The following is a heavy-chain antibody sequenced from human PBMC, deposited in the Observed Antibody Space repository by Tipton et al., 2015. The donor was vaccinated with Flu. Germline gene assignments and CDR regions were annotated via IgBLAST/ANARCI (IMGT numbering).Heavy chain of an antibody. J-gene: IGHJ5*02. CDR2: VPRTGST. V-gene: IGHV4-38-2*01. CDR1: GDSISSDFY. D-gene: IGHD4-11*01. CDR3: ARRDYSNYVSEPKNWFDV. Sequence: TLSLTCAVSGDSISSDFYWAWIRQFPGKGLEWIGTVPRTGSTIYNPSLKSRVTISIDTSKNQFSLNMRSVTAADMAVYYCARRDYSNYVSEPKNWFDVWGQGALVTVSS.